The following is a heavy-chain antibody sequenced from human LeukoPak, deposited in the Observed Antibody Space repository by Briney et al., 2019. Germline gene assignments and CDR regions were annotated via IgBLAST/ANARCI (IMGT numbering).Heavy chain of an antibody. Sequence: GGSLRLSCAASGFSFGSYAMSWVRQAAGKGLEWVSEICGSVSGSGDCTHYADSVKGRFTISRDNAKNSLYLRMNSLRVEDTAVYFCARVGLDFIYYFDSWGQGTLVTVSS. CDR1: GFSFGSYA. V-gene: IGHV3-23*01. D-gene: IGHD3/OR15-3a*01. CDR3: ARVGLDFIYYFDS. J-gene: IGHJ4*02. CDR2: ICGSVSGSGDCT.